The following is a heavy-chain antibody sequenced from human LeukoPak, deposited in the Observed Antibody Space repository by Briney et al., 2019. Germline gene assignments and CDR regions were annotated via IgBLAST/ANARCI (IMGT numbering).Heavy chain of an antibody. CDR2: INPKSGGT. CDR1: GYIFTDYY. J-gene: IGHJ4*02. Sequence: ASVKVSCKASGYIFTDYYLHWVRQAPGRGLEWMEWINPKSGGTKYAQKFEGRVTMTRDTSSSTAYMEVSRLRSDDTAVYYCTRDRTTEEGGHCDYWGQGTQVTVSS. CDR3: TRDRTTEEGGHCDY. V-gene: IGHV1-2*02. D-gene: IGHD1-7*01.